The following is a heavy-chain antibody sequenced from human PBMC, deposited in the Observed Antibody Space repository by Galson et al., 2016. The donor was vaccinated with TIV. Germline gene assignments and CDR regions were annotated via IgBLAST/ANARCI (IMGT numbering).Heavy chain of an antibody. D-gene: IGHD2-15*01. CDR2: FDPEVQKT. Sequence: SVKVSCKVSGDSLSEIVIHWVRQAPGKGLEWVGGFDPEVQKTIYAQNFQGRVTLTADTSIDTAYMELGSLRFEDTAVYFCATVAWSPGLSLDNWGQGTLVTVSS. J-gene: IGHJ4*02. V-gene: IGHV1-24*01. CDR1: GDSLSEIV. CDR3: ATVAWSPGLSLDN.